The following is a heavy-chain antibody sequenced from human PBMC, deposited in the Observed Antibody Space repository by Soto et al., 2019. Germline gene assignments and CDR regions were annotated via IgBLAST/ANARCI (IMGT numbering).Heavy chain of an antibody. CDR1: GFTFRNYW. D-gene: IGHD1-26*01. J-gene: IGHJ4*02. CDR3: ATLKSFGFDY. CDR2: VNSDGSNT. V-gene: IGHV3-74*01. Sequence: EVQLVESGGGLVQPGGSLRLSCAASGFTFRNYWMHWVRQVAGKGLVWVAQVNSDGSNTIYADSVKGRFSISRDNAKNTVFLQMNSLRAEDTGVYYCATLKSFGFDYWGQGALVTVSS.